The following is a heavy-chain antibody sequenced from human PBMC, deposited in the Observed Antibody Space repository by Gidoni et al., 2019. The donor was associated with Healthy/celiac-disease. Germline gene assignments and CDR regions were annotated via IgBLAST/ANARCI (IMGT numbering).Heavy chain of an antibody. V-gene: IGHV4-39*01. CDR2: IYYSGST. Sequence: QLQLQESGPGLVKPSETLSLTCTVSGGSISSSSYYWGWLRQPPGKGLEWIGSIYYSGSTYYNPSLKSRVTISVDTSKNQFSLKLSSVTAADTAVYYCARPYDYVSGGAFDIWGQGTMVTVSS. D-gene: IGHD3-16*01. CDR1: GGSISSSSYY. J-gene: IGHJ3*02. CDR3: ARPYDYVSGGAFDI.